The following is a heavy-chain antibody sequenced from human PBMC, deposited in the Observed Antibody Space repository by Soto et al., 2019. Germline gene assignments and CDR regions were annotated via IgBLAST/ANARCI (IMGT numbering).Heavy chain of an antibody. J-gene: IGHJ4*02. V-gene: IGHV3-23*01. D-gene: IGHD3-22*01. CDR1: GFMFDNYA. CDR3: AKGRYFDTSGGCANY. CDR2: ISGSGHGT. Sequence: EVKLLEPGGGLVPPGASARLSCITSGFMFDNYAMSWVRQSPGRGLEWVAAISGSGHGTVYTQSVQGRFIISRDKSKKTLFLQMNNLRDEDTAVYYCAKGRYFDTSGGCANYWGLGTLVSVSA.